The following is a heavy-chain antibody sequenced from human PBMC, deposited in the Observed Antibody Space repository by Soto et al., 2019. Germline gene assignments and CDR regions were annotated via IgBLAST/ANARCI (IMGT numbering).Heavy chain of an antibody. CDR1: GYSFTSYW. CDR2: IDPSDSYT. Sequence: GESLKISCKGSGYSFTSYWINWVRQMPGKGLEWMGRIDPSDSYTNYSPSFQGHVTISADKSISTAYLQWSSLEASDTAMYYCARRGYSGNENDHWGQGTLVTVSS. CDR3: ARRGYSGNENDH. V-gene: IGHV5-10-1*01. D-gene: IGHD5-12*01. J-gene: IGHJ4*02.